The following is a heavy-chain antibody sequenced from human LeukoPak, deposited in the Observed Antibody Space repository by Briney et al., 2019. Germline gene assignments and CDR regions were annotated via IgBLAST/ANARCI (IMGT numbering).Heavy chain of an antibody. CDR1: GGSFSGYY. J-gene: IGHJ4*02. V-gene: IGHV4-34*01. CDR3: ARGPSYSSGWYGY. D-gene: IGHD6-19*01. CDR2: INHSGST. Sequence: PSETLSLTCAVYGGSFSGYYWSWIRQAPGKGLEWIGEINHSGSTNYNPSLKSRVTISVDTSKNQFSLKLSSVTAADTAVYYCARGPSYSSGWYGYWGQGTLVTVSS.